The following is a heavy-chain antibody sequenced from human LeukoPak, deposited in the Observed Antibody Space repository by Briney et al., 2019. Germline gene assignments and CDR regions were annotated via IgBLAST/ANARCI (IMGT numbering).Heavy chain of an antibody. CDR3: TRARRLDYGSGSQLDY. CDR1: GFTFSGSA. Sequence: PGGSLKLSCAASGFTFSGSAMHWVRQASGKGLEWVGRIRSKANSYATAYAASVKGRFTISRDDSKNTAYLQMNSLKTEDTAVYYCTRARRLDYGSGSQLDYWGQGTLVTVSS. CDR2: IRSKANSYAT. V-gene: IGHV3-73*01. J-gene: IGHJ4*02. D-gene: IGHD3-10*01.